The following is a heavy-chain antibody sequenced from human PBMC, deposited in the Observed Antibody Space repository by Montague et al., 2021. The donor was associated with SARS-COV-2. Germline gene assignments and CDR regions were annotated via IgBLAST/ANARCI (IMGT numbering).Heavy chain of an antibody. CDR1: DGSFSDYS. J-gene: IGHJ4*02. Sequence: SETLSLTCAVYDGSFSDYSWTWIRQPPGKGLEWIGEINHRGSTNQNPSLKSRVTISVDTSKNQFPLKMTSVTAADTAVYYCARGRQHINMVVVVVTGGEYYFDFWGQGTLVAVSS. V-gene: IGHV4-34*01. CDR3: ARGRQHINMVVVVVTGGEYYFDF. D-gene: IGHD3-22*01. CDR2: INHRGST.